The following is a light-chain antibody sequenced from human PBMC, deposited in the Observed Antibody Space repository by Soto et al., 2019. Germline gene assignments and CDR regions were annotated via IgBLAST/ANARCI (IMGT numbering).Light chain of an antibody. CDR1: QSISGW. V-gene: IGKV1-5*03. CDR2: KAS. Sequence: DIQMTQSPSTLSASVGDRVTITCRASQSISGWLAWYQQKPGKAPKLLIYKASTLKSGVPSRFSGSGSGTEFTLTISSLQPDDFATYYCQHYNSYSEAFGQGTKVEI. J-gene: IGKJ1*01. CDR3: QHYNSYSEA.